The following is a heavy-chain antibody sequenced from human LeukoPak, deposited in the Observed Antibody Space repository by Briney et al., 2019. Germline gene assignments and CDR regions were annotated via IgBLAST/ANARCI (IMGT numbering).Heavy chain of an antibody. V-gene: IGHV1-69*05. Sequence: SVKVSCKASGGTFSSYAISWVRQAPGQGLEWMGRIIPIFGTANYAQKFQGRVTTTTDESTSTAYMELSSLRSEDTAVYYCAIHSSSWDYYFDYWGQGTLVTVSS. J-gene: IGHJ4*02. D-gene: IGHD6-13*01. CDR3: AIHSSSWDYYFDY. CDR2: IIPIFGTA. CDR1: GGTFSSYA.